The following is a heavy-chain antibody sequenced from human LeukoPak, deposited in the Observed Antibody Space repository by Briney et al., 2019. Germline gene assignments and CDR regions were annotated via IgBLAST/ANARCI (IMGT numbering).Heavy chain of an antibody. Sequence: PGGSLRLSCAASGFTVSSNYMTWVPQAPGKGLGWVSVIFSEGTTYYADSVKGRFTISRDNSKNTRYLQMSSLRADDTAVYYCAREPGYSYGAFDYWGQGALVTVSS. J-gene: IGHJ4*02. V-gene: IGHV3-53*01. D-gene: IGHD5-18*01. CDR1: GFTVSSNY. CDR2: IFSEGTT. CDR3: AREPGYSYGAFDY.